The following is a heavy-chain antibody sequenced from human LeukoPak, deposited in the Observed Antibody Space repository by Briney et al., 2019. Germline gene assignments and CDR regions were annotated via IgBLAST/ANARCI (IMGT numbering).Heavy chain of an antibody. CDR3: ARALYGSGSYYNVGYYYYMDV. D-gene: IGHD3-10*01. V-gene: IGHV4-34*01. CDR1: GGSFSGYY. J-gene: IGHJ6*03. CDR2: INHSGST. Sequence: SETLSLTCAVYGGSFSGYYWSWIRQPPGKGLEWIGEINHSGSTNYNPSLKSRVTISVDTSKNQFSLKLSSVTAADTAVYYCARALYGSGSYYNVGYYYYMDVWGKGTTVTVSS.